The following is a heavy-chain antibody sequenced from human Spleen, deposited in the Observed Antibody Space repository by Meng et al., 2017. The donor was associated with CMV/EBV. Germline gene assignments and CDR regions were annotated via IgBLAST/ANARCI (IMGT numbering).Heavy chain of an antibody. CDR1: GWSFRGYY. CDR2: INHSGSS. D-gene: IGHD3-3*01. V-gene: IGHV4-34*01. CDR3: ARGYGSPRITIFGVVPDRDFDY. Sequence: SETLSLTWAVYGWSFRGYYWSWIRQPPGKGLEWTGEINHSGSSNDNPSLKSRVTISADTPKKQFSLKLRSVTDPDTAVYYCARGYGSPRITIFGVVPDRDFDYWGQGTLVTVSS. J-gene: IGHJ4*02.